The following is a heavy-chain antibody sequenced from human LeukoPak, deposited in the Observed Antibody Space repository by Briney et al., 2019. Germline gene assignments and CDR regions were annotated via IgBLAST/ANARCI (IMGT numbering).Heavy chain of an antibody. D-gene: IGHD6-19*01. CDR2: IKQDGSEK. J-gene: IGHJ4*02. Sequence: GGSLRLSCAASGFTFSSYWISWVRQAPGKGLEWVANIKQDGSEKYYVDSVKGRFTISRDNAKNSLYLQMNSLRAEDTAVYYCARAVAGISEYYFDYWGQGTLVTVSS. V-gene: IGHV3-7*01. CDR3: ARAVAGISEYYFDY. CDR1: GFTFSSYW.